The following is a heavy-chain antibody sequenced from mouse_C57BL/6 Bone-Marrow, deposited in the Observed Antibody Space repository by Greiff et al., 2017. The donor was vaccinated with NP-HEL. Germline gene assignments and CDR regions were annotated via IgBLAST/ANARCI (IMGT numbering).Heavy chain of an antibody. CDR3: ARGAY. V-gene: IGHV1-80*01. CDR2: IYPGDGDT. J-gene: IGHJ3*01. CDR1: GYEFSNYW. Sequence: QVQLKESGAELVKPGASVKISCKASGYEFSNYWMNWVKQRPGKGLEWIGQIYPGDGDTNYNGKFKDKATLTADKSSSTAYMQLSRLTSEYSAVYFCARGAYGGQGTLVTVSA.